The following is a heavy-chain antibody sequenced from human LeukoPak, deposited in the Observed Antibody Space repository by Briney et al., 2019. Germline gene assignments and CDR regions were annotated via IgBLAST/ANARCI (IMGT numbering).Heavy chain of an antibody. CDR2: IYDSGST. CDR3: ARGASAYYYAMDV. V-gene: IGHV4-59*01. J-gene: IGHJ6*02. CDR1: GGSISSYY. Sequence: ETLSLTCTVSGGSISSYYWNWIRQPPGKGLEWIGYIYDSGSTNYNPSLQSRVTISVDTSKNQFSLKLNSVTAADTAVYYCARGASAYYYAMDVWGQGTTVTV.